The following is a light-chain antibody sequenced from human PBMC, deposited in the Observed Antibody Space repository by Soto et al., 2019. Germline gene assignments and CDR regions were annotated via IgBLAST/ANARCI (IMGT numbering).Light chain of an antibody. J-gene: IGKJ2*01. CDR1: QSISSF. CDR3: QQSYITPRI. V-gene: IGKV1-39*01. Sequence: DIQMTQSPSSLSASVGDRVTITCRASQSISSFLNWYQQKPGKAPKLLIYAASSLQGGVPSRFSGSGSGTDFTLTISSLQPEDFATYYCQQSYITPRIFGQGTKVEI. CDR2: AAS.